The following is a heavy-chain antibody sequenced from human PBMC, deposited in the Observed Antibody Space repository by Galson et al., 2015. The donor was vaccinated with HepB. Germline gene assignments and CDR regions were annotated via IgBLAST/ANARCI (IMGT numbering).Heavy chain of an antibody. V-gene: IGHV4-59*08. CDR3: AQTGEYCSSTSCHTFDY. D-gene: IGHD2-2*01. CDR1: GFSFSNAW. CDR2: IYYSGST. Sequence: LRLSCAASGFSFSNAWMNWVRQAPGKGLEWIGYIYYSGSTNYNPSLKSRVTISVDTSKNQFSLKLSSVTAADTAVYYCAQTGEYCSSTSCHTFDYWGQGTLVTVSS. J-gene: IGHJ4*02.